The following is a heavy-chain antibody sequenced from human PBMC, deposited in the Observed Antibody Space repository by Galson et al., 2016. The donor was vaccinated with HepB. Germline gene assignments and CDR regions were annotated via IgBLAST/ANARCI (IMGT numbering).Heavy chain of an antibody. CDR1: GFTFSNYW. J-gene: IGHJ4*02. CDR2: IFADGSRA. D-gene: IGHD3-22*01. Sequence: SLRLSCAASGFTFSNYWMHWVRQPPGKGPMWVSRIFADGSRAGYADSVKGRFTISRDNTKNTLFLQMNSLGAEDTAVYYCATMGPHYYGRSGLRQVDSWGQGTLVTVSS. CDR3: ATMGPHYYGRSGLRQVDS. V-gene: IGHV3-74*01.